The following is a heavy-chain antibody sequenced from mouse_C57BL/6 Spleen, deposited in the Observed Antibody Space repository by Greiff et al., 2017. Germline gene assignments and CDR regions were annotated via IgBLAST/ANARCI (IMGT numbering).Heavy chain of an antibody. Sequence: EVKLVESGGGLVQPGGSLKLSCAASGFTFSDYYMYWVRQTPEKRLEWVAYLSNGGGSTYYPDTVKGRFTISRDNAKNTLYLQMSRLKSEDTALYYCARPYDYDWFAYWGQGTLVTVSA. V-gene: IGHV5-12*01. CDR3: ARPYDYDWFAY. J-gene: IGHJ3*01. CDR1: GFTFSDYY. CDR2: LSNGGGST. D-gene: IGHD2-4*01.